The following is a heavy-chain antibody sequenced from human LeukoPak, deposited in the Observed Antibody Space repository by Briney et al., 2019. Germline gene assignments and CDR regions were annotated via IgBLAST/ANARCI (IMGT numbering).Heavy chain of an antibody. V-gene: IGHV4-59*01. CDR3: AREKQWLAYNWFDP. CDR2: IYYSGST. J-gene: IGHJ5*02. CDR1: GGSISSYY. D-gene: IGHD6-19*01. Sequence: PSETLSLTCTVSGGSISSYYWSWIRQPPGKGLGWIGYIYYSGSTNYNPSLKSRVTISVDTSKNQFSLKLSSVTAADTAVYYCAREKQWLAYNWFDPWGQGTLVTVSS.